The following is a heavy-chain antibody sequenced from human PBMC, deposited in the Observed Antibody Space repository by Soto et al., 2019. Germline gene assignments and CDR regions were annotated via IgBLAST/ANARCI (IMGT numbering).Heavy chain of an antibody. CDR3: ARLPRDCNTTSCYYADH. J-gene: IGHJ4*02. Sequence: PGESLKISCSGSGYDFTTNCVGWVRQLPARGLEWVGIMYPGYSDTRYNPLLQGQVTLSVDVTVSTAFLQWRSLETSDTGMYFCARLPRDCNTTSCYYADHWGQGTQVTVSS. CDR1: GYDFTTNC. CDR2: MYPGYSDT. V-gene: IGHV5-51*01. D-gene: IGHD3-3*01.